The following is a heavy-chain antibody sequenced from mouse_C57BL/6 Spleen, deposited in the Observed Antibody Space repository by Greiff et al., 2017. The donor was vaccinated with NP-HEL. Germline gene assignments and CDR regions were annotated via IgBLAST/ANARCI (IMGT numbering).Heavy chain of an antibody. CDR1: GFSFNTYA. CDR3: VRQGDSSYWYFDV. CDR2: IRSKSNNYAT. V-gene: IGHV10-1*01. J-gene: IGHJ1*03. Sequence: EVHLVESGGGLVQPKGSLKLSCAASGFSFNTYAMNWVRQAPGKGLEWVARIRSKSNNYATYYADSVKDRFTISRDDSESMLYLQMNNLKTEDTAMYYCVRQGDSSYWYFDVWGTGTTVTVSS.